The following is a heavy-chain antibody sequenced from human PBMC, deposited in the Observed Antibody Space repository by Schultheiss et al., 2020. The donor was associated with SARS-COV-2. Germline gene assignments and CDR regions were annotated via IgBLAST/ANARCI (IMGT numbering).Heavy chain of an antibody. CDR1: GFTFSSYG. CDR3: AKKHGSGSPYFDY. CDR2: ILNDGTTK. V-gene: IGHV3-33*06. Sequence: GGSLRLSCAASGFTFSSYGMHWVRQGPGKGLEWVAVILNDGTTKYYADSVKGRFTISRDNSRNILYLQMNSLRAEDTAIYYCAKKHGSGSPYFDYWGQGTLVTVSS. J-gene: IGHJ4*02. D-gene: IGHD3-10*01.